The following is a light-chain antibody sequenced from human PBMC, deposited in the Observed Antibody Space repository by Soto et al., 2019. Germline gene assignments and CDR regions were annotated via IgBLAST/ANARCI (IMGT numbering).Light chain of an antibody. CDR1: QTVSSNS. CDR2: VAS. J-gene: IGKJ3*01. Sequence: ENVLTQSPGTLSLSPGERATLSCRASQTVSSNSLAWYQQKPGQAPRFLIYVASHMAIGIPDRFRGSGSGTDFTVTISRLETEEDAVYYCLQYATTPSTVGPGTKVDIK. V-gene: IGKV3-20*01. CDR3: LQYATTPST.